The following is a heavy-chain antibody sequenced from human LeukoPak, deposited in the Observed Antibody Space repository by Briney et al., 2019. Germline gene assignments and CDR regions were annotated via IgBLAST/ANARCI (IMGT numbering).Heavy chain of an antibody. CDR3: ARVIVGATCYGY. V-gene: IGHV1-46*02. CDR2: FNPSGRP. Sequence: GASVTVSCKASGYTFNTHYMHWARQAPGQGLEWMGMFNPSGRPRYAQKFQGRVTMNRDTSTSTVSMELSSLRSDDTAVYYCARVIVGATCYGYWGQGTLVTVSS. D-gene: IGHD1-26*01. J-gene: IGHJ4*02. CDR1: GYTFNTHY.